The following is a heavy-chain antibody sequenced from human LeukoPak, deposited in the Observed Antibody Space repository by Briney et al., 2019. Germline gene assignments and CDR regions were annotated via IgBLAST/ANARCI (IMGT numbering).Heavy chain of an antibody. D-gene: IGHD2-21*01. CDR1: GYTFSDYD. Sequence: ASVKVSCKASGYTFSDYDVNWVRQAPGQGLEWMGWMNPTSGDTGYAQKFQGRVTMTRSMSRNTAYMELSRLRSEDTAVYSCARVVMKAFYYYDMDVWRKGTTIIISS. CDR3: ARVVMKAFYYYDMDV. J-gene: IGHJ6*03. CDR2: MNPTSGDT. V-gene: IGHV1-8*01.